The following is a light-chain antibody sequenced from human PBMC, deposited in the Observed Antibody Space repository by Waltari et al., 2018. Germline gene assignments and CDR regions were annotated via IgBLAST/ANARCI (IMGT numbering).Light chain of an antibody. J-gene: IGKJ4*01. CDR1: QSISSY. CDR3: QQSYSTPRT. V-gene: IGKV1-39*01. Sequence: DIQMTQSPSSLSASVGDRVTITCRASQSISSYLNWYQQKPGKAPKLLIYAASSLQSVVPSRFSGSGSGTDFTLTISSLQPEDFATYDCQQSYSTPRTFGGGTKVEIK. CDR2: AAS.